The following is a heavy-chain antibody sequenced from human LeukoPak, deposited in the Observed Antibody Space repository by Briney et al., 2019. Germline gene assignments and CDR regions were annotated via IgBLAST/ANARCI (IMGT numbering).Heavy chain of an antibody. J-gene: IGHJ4*02. V-gene: IGHV3-23*01. CDR1: GFTFNNYG. D-gene: IGHD1-26*01. CDR2: ISGSGGST. CDR3: ARDLLSLGATPH. Sequence: PGGSLRLSCAASGFTFNNYGMNWVRQAPGKGLEWVSAISGSGGSTYYADSVKGRFTISRDNAKNSLYLQMNSLRAEDTAVYYCARDLLSLGATPHWGQGTLVTVSS.